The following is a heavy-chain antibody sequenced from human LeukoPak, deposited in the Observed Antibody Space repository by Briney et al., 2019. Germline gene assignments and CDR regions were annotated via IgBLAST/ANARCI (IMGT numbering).Heavy chain of an antibody. D-gene: IGHD6-19*01. CDR1: GFIFSSYA. CDR3: ARELEIAVAGTLGY. V-gene: IGHV3-33*01. J-gene: IGHJ4*02. Sequence: GRSLRLSCAASGFIFSSYAMHWVRQAPGKGLEWVAVIWYDGSNKYYADSVKGRFTISRDHSKNTLYLQMKSLRAEDTAVYYCARELEIAVAGTLGYWGQGTLVTVSS. CDR2: IWYDGSNK.